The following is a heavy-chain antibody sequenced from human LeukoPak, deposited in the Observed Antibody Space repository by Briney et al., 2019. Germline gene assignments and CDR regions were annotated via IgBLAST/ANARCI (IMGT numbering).Heavy chain of an antibody. D-gene: IGHD3-10*01. CDR1: GGSISSYY. CDR3: ARPRRFGEIAFDI. V-gene: IGHV4-59*08. J-gene: IGHJ3*02. Sequence: SETLSLTCTVSGGSISSYYWSWIRQPPGKGLEWIGYIYYSGSTNYNPSLKSRVTISVDTSKNQFSLKLSSVTAADTAVYYCARPRRFGEIAFDIWGQGTMVTVSS. CDR2: IYYSGST.